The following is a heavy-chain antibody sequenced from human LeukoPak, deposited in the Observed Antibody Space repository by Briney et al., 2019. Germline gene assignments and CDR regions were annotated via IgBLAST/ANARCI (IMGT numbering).Heavy chain of an antibody. D-gene: IGHD3-10*01. V-gene: IGHV3-64*01. Sequence: GGSLRLSCAASGFTFSSYAMHWVRQALGKGLEYVSAISSNGGSTYYANSVKGRFTISRDNSKNTLYLQMGSLGAEDMAVYYCARTRSYYYGSGSYMDVWGKGTTVTVSS. CDR3: ARTRSYYYGSGSYMDV. CDR2: ISSNGGST. J-gene: IGHJ6*03. CDR1: GFTFSSYA.